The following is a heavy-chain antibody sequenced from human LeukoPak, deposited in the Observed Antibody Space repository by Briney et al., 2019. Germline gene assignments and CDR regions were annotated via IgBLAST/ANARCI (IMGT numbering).Heavy chain of an antibody. CDR3: ARGGPRSGYTESDY. J-gene: IGHJ4*02. CDR1: GYTFNNYG. D-gene: IGHD2-2*02. V-gene: IGHV1-18*01. CDR2: ISGYDGDT. Sequence: ASVKVSCKTSGYTFNNYGITWVRQAPGQGPEWMGWISGYDGDTTFAQKFQGRVAMSTDTSTTTAYMEVRSLRSDDSAVYFCARGGPRSGYTESDYGGQGTLVTVSS.